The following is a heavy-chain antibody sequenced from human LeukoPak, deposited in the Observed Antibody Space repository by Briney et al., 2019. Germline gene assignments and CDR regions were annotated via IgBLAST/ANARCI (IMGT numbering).Heavy chain of an antibody. CDR2: INPNSGGT. J-gene: IGHJ5*02. D-gene: IGHD6-13*01. CDR3: ARGRSSSSSYGGWFDP. Sequence: VASVNVSCKASGYTFTGYYMHWVRQAPGQGLEWMGRINPNSGGTNYAQKFQGRVTMTRDTSISTAYMELSRLRSDDTAVYYCARGRSSSSSYGGWFDPWGQGTLVTVSS. V-gene: IGHV1-2*06. CDR1: GYTFTGYY.